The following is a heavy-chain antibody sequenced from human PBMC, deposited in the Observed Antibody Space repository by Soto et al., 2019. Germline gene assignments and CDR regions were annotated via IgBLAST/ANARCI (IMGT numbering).Heavy chain of an antibody. D-gene: IGHD2-2*01. V-gene: IGHV3-48*02. CDR2: ISTSSGTV. CDR3: ARDQFRTSNYLFDY. CDR1: GFTFSSYN. J-gene: IGHJ4*02. Sequence: EVQLVESGGGLVQPGGSLRLSCAASGFTFSSYNMNWVRQAPGKGLQWVSYISTSSGTVYYADSVKGRFTISRDNAQNSLFLQMNSLRDDDTAVYYCARDQFRTSNYLFDYWGQGTLVTVSS.